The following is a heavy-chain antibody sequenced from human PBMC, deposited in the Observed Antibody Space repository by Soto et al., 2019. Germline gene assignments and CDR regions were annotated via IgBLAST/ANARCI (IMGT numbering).Heavy chain of an antibody. V-gene: IGHV4-30-4*01. D-gene: IGHD3-22*01. CDR1: GGSLSSGDYY. J-gene: IGHJ4*02. Sequence: PSETLSLTCTVSGGSLSSGDYYWRWVRQPPGKGLEWIGYIYYSGSTYYNPSLKSRVTISVDTSKNQFSLKLSSVTAADTAVYYCARASEGGYYSEVSRFDYWGQGTLVTVSS. CDR3: ARASEGGYYSEVSRFDY. CDR2: IYYSGST.